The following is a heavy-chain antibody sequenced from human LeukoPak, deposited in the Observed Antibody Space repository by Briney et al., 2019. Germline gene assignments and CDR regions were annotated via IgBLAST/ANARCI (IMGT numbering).Heavy chain of an antibody. Sequence: GGSLTLFCATSGFTFSSYVLSWVRQPPGEGLEWVSVISGPGGSTYYADSVKGRFTISRDNSKNALYLQMNSLRAEDTAVYYCVQRTAGSWYSFVHRLQGTLVTASS. J-gene: IGHJ4*02. CDR3: VQRTAGSWYSFVH. CDR2: ISGPGGST. V-gene: IGHV3-23*01. CDR1: GFTFSSYV. D-gene: IGHD1-14*01.